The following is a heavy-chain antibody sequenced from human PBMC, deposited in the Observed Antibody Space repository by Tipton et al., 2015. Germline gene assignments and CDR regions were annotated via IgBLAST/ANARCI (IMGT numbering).Heavy chain of an antibody. CDR1: GFTFSTYW. CDR3: ARGGYSHGFDL. V-gene: IGHV3-74*01. CDR2: IDSDGSDT. J-gene: IGHJ3*01. D-gene: IGHD3-16*02. Sequence: GSLRLSCAASGFTFSTYWIHWVRQAPGKGLEWVSRIDSDGSDTIYADSVKGRFTVSRDNAKNTLYLQMNSLRVEDTSVYYCARGGYSHGFDLWGQGTMVTVSS.